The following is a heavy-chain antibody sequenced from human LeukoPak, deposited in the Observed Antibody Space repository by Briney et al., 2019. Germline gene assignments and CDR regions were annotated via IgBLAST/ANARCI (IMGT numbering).Heavy chain of an antibody. CDR2: ISYDESHK. CDR1: GSTFSSYV. J-gene: IGHJ4*02. CDR3: VKGGGERDRIFEY. D-gene: IGHD1-1*01. V-gene: IGHV3-30*18. Sequence: PGRSLRLSCAASGSTFSSYVIHWVRQAPGKGLNWVAVISYDESHKYYADSVKGRFTISRDNSKNTLYLQMDSLRAEDTAVYYCVKGGGERDRIFEYWGQGTLVTVSS.